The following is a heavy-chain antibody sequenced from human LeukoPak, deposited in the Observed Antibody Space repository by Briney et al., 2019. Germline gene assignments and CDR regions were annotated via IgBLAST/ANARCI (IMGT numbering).Heavy chain of an antibody. CDR3: AKALITMIVVVKGDAFDI. V-gene: IGHV4-59*08. CDR1: GVSISSYY. Sequence: SETLSLTCTVSGVSISSYYWSWIRQPPGKGLEWIGYIYYSGSTNYNPSLKSRVTISVDTSKNQFSLKLSSVTAADTAVYYCAKALITMIVVVKGDAFDIWGQGTMVTVSS. CDR2: IYYSGST. J-gene: IGHJ3*02. D-gene: IGHD3-22*01.